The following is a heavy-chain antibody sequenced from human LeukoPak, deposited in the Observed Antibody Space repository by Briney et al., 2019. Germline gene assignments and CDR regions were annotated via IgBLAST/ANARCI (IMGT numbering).Heavy chain of an antibody. V-gene: IGHV3-23*01. D-gene: IGHD3-10*01. CDR2: ISGSGGST. CDR3: AKDAPYYYGSGSYYPTNFDY. Sequence: GGSLRLSCAASGFTFSSYAMSWVRQAPGKGLEWVSAISGSGGSTYYADSVKGRFTISRDNSKNTLYLQMNSLRAEDTAVYYCAKDAPYYYGSGSYYPTNFDYWGQGTLVTVSS. J-gene: IGHJ4*02. CDR1: GFTFSSYA.